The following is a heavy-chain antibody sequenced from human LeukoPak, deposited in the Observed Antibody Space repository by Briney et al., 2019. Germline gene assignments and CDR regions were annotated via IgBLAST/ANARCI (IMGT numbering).Heavy chain of an antibody. J-gene: IGHJ4*02. V-gene: IGHV1-18*01. CDR2: ISAYNGNT. D-gene: IGHD4-17*01. Sequence: ASVKVSCKASGYTFTSYGISWVRQAPGQGLEWMGWISAYNGNTNYAQKLQGRVTMTTDTSTSTAYMELRSLRPDDTAVYYCARIKSAVTTFESYFDYWGQGTLVTVSS. CDR1: GYTFTSYG. CDR3: ARIKSAVTTFESYFDY.